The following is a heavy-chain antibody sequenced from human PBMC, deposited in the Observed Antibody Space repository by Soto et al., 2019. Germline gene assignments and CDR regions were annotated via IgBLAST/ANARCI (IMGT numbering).Heavy chain of an antibody. CDR3: ARHLDYDSRGDHSDY. D-gene: IGHD5-12*01. J-gene: IGHJ4*02. CDR2: ISYSGST. Sequence: SETLSLTCTVSGGSISSYYWSWIRQPPGKGLECIGYISYSGSTNYNPSLKSRVTMSVDTSKNQFSLRLSSVTAADTAVYYCARHLDYDSRGDHSDYRGPGPLVT. CDR1: GGSISSYY. V-gene: IGHV4-59*08.